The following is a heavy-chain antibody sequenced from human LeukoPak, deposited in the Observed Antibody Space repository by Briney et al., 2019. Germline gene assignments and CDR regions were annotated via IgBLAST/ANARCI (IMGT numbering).Heavy chain of an antibody. CDR2: IYYSGST. V-gene: IGHV4-30-4*08. CDR1: GGSISSGDYY. J-gene: IGHJ4*02. D-gene: IGHD6-19*01. CDR3: ASYTGYSSGWYGQD. Sequence: PSETLSLTCTVSGGSISSGDYYWSWIRQPPGKGLEWIGYIYYSGSTYYNPSLKSRVAISVDTSKNQFSLKLSSVTAADTAVYYCASYTGYSSGWYGQDWGQGTLVTVSS.